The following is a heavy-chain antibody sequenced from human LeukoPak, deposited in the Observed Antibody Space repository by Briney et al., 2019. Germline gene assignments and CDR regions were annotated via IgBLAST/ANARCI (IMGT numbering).Heavy chain of an antibody. CDR3: ANGRTADSSGWFDAFDI. CDR1: GGSISSSSYY. Sequence: PSETLSLTCTVSGGSISSSSYYWGWIRQPPGKGLEWIGSIYYSGSTYYNPSLKSRVTISVDTSKNQFSLKLSSVTAADTAVYYCANGRTADSSGWFDAFDIWGQGTMVTVSS. D-gene: IGHD6-19*01. CDR2: IYYSGST. J-gene: IGHJ3*02. V-gene: IGHV4-39*07.